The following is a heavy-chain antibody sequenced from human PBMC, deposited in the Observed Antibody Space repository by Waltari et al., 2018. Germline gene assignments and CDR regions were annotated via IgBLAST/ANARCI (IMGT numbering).Heavy chain of an antibody. CDR3: ARDRGRGLSLDT. Sequence: WGSWGRQPPGKGLEEIGLVNGGGGPKYSPSFASRVTMSLDTSTYHCALKVTSATAADTALYFCARDRGRGLSLDTWGRGTLVTVSP. V-gene: IGHV4-4*01. D-gene: IGHD2-15*01. J-gene: IGHJ5*02. CDR1: W. CDR2: VNGGGGP.